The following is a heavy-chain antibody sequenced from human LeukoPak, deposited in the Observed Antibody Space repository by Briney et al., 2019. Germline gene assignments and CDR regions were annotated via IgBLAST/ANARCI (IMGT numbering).Heavy chain of an antibody. CDR1: GFTESGFTFSSYA. CDR2: ISGIGGGT. V-gene: IGHV3-23*01. CDR3: AKDRQNCYDSSGYLGSNGFDP. J-gene: IGHJ5*02. Sequence: PGGSLRLSCVASGFTESGFTFSSYAMTWVRQAPGKGLEWVSGISGIGGGTYYADSVKGRFTISRDNAKNSLYLQMNSLRAEDMALYYCAKDRQNCYDSSGYLGSNGFDPWGQGTLVTVSS. D-gene: IGHD3-22*01.